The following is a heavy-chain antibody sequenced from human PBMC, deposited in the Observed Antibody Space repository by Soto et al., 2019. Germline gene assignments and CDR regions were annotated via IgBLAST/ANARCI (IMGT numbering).Heavy chain of an antibody. CDR1: GFTFSSYA. Sequence: LRLSCAASGFTFSSYAMHWVRQAPGKGLEWVAVISYDGSNKYYADSVKGRFTISRDNSKNTLYLQMNSLRAEDTAVYYCARANYSSSGFDPWGQGTLVTVSS. J-gene: IGHJ5*02. D-gene: IGHD6-13*01. CDR2: ISYDGSNK. V-gene: IGHV3-30-3*01. CDR3: ARANYSSSGFDP.